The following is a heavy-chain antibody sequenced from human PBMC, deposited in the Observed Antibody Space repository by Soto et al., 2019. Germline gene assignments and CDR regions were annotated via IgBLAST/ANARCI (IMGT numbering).Heavy chain of an antibody. Sequence: QVPLVQSGAEVKKPGASVKVSCKASGYTFTSYAMHWVRQAPGQRLEWMGWINAGNGNTKYSQKFQGRVTITRDTSASTAYMELSSLRSEDTAVYYCARGGDIVVVPAAIIDYWGQGTLVTVSS. CDR3: ARGGDIVVVPAAIIDY. D-gene: IGHD2-2*01. CDR1: GYTFTSYA. CDR2: INAGNGNT. J-gene: IGHJ4*02. V-gene: IGHV1-3*01.